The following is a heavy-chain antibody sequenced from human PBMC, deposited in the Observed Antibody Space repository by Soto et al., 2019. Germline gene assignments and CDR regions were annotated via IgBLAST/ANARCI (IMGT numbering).Heavy chain of an antibody. V-gene: IGHV3-48*02. CDR2: IGISSSTK. D-gene: IGHD2-2*01. CDR3: ARGPCRTTSCHVSYYGMDV. Sequence: GGSLRLSCAASGFTFRNYGMNWVRQAPGKGLEWVSYIGISSSTKYYADSMKGRFIISRDNAKNSLYLQMNSLRDEDTAVYYYARGPCRTTSCHVSYYGMDVWGQGTTVTVSS. CDR1: GFTFRNYG. J-gene: IGHJ6*02.